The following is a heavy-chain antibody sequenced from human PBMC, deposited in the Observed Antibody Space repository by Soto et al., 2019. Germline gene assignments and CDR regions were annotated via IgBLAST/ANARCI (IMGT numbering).Heavy chain of an antibody. D-gene: IGHD4-17*01. CDR1: GGSFSGYY. Sequence: SETLSLTCAVYGGSFSGYYWSWIRQPPGKGLEWIGEINHSGSTNYNPSLKSRVTISVDTSKNQFSLKLSSVTAADTAVYYCASHYGGNPAPYYFDYWGQGTLVTVSS. CDR2: INHSGST. V-gene: IGHV4-34*01. CDR3: ASHYGGNPAPYYFDY. J-gene: IGHJ4*02.